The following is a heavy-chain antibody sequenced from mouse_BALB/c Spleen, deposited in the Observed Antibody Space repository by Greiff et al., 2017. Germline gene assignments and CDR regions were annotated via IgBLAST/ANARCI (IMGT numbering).Heavy chain of an antibody. J-gene: IGHJ4*01. CDR1: GYTFTSYW. CDR3: ARHDVRYAMDY. Sequence: DLVKPGASVKLSCKASGYTFTSYWINWIKQRPGQGLEWIGRIAPGSGSTYYNEMFKGKATLTVDTSSSTAYIQLSSLSSEDSAVYCCARHDVRYAMDYWGQGTSVTVSS. V-gene: IGHV1S41*01. CDR2: IAPGSGST.